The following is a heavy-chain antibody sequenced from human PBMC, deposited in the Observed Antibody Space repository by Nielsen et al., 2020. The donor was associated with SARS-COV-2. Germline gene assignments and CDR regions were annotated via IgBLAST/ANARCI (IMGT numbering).Heavy chain of an antibody. D-gene: IGHD6-19*01. CDR1: GGTFSSYA. V-gene: IGHV1-69*06. CDR3: ASRGGGGGSGSYYGVDV. CDR2: IIPIFGTA. Sequence: SVKVSCKASGGTFSSYAISWVRQAPGQGLEWMGGIIPIFGTANYAQKFQGRVTITADKSTSTAYMELSSLRSEDTAVYYCASRGGGGGSGSYYGVDVWGQGTTVTVSS. J-gene: IGHJ6*02.